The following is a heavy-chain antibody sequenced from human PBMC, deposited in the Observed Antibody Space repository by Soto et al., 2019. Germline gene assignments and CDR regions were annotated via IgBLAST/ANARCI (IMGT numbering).Heavy chain of an antibody. V-gene: IGHV1-69*06. CDR1: GGTFSSYA. J-gene: IGHJ6*02. CDR3: AREGAEDSSSWSPWEGYYYGMDV. D-gene: IGHD6-13*01. CDR2: IIPIFGTA. Sequence: SVEVSCKASGGTFSSYAISWVRQAPGQGLEWMGGIIPIFGTASYAQKFQGRVTITADKSTSTAYMELSSLRSEDTAVYYCAREGAEDSSSWSPWEGYYYGMDVWGQGTTVTVSS.